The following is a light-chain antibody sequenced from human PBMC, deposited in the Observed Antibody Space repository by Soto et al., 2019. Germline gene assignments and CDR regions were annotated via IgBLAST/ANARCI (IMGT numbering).Light chain of an antibody. V-gene: IGKV3-20*01. Sequence: EIELTQSPGTLSLSPGERATLSCRASQSVSDMYFAWYQQKPGQAPRLLIYASNRATGIPDRFSGSGSGTDFTLTISRLEPEDFAVYYCQHYGTSALFGPGTKVEIK. CDR2: AS. J-gene: IGKJ3*01. CDR3: QHYGTSAL. CDR1: QSVSDMY.